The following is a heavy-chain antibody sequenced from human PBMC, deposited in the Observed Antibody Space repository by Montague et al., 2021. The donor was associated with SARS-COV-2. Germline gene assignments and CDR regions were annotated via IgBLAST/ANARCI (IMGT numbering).Heavy chain of an antibody. J-gene: IGHJ5*02. V-gene: IGHV4-39*01. CDR2: NYYSGST. D-gene: IGHD3-10*01. CDR3: ARTYYYGSVVWFDP. Sequence: SETLSLTCTVSGGSISSSSYYRGWLRQPPGKGLEWIGSNYYSGSTYYNPSLKSRVTISVDTSKNQSSLKLSSVTAADTAVYYCARTYYYGSVVWFDPWGQGTLVTVSS. CDR1: GGSISSSSYY.